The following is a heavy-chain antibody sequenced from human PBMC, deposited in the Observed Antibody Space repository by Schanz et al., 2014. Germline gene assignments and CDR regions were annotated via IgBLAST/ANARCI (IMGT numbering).Heavy chain of an antibody. Sequence: EVQLVESGGGLVKPGGSLRLSCAASGFTFSSYSLAWVRQAPGKGLEWVSFISTGRYLYYADSVKGRFTISRDNTKNSLCLQMNSLRAEDTALYYCARVLGGDEGLDQWGQGTLVTVSS. CDR3: ARVLGGDEGLDQ. J-gene: IGHJ4*02. D-gene: IGHD4-17*01. CDR2: ISTGRYL. CDR1: GFTFSSYS. V-gene: IGHV3-21*02.